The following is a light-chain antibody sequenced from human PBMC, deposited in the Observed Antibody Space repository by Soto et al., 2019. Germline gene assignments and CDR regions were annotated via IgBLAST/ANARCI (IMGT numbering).Light chain of an antibody. CDR1: QSVSSSS. CDR3: QQFGSSSGFT. V-gene: IGKV3-20*01. J-gene: IGKJ3*01. Sequence: EFVLTQSPGTLSLSPGERATLSCRASQSVSSSSLAWYQQKPGQAPRLLIYGASSRATGIPDRFSGSGSGTDFTLTIGRLEPEDFAVYYCQQFGSSSGFTFGPGTKVDIK. CDR2: GAS.